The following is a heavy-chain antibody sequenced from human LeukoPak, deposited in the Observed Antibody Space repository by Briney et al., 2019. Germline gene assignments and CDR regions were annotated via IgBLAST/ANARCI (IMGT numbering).Heavy chain of an antibody. CDR3: ASPATGTTRGGYAFDN. CDR2: INHSGST. D-gene: IGHD1-7*01. CDR1: GGSFSGYY. Sequence: PSETLSLTCAVYGGSFSGYYWSWIRQPPGKGLEWRWEINHSGSTYYNPSLKNRVTISVDRSKNQFSLKLRSVTAADTAVYYCASPATGTTRGGYAFDNWGQGTMVTVSS. J-gene: IGHJ3*02. V-gene: IGHV4-34*01.